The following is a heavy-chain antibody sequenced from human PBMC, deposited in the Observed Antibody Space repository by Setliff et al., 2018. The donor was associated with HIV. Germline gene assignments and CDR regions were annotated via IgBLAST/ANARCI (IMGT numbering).Heavy chain of an antibody. CDR3: ARAYYHDSSGYQGFDY. Sequence: GASVKVSCKASGYTFTSYGISWVRQAPGQGLEWMGWISAYNGNTNYAQKLQGRVTMTTDTSTSTAYMELRSLRSDDTAVYYCARAYYHDSSGYQGFDYWGQGTLVTVSS. J-gene: IGHJ4*02. CDR2: ISAYNGNT. CDR1: GYTFTSYG. V-gene: IGHV1-18*01. D-gene: IGHD3-22*01.